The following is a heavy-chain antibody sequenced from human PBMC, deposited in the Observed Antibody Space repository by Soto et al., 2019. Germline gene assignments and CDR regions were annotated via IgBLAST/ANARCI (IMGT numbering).Heavy chain of an antibody. Sequence: QVQLQESGPGLVKPSQTLSLTCTVSGGSISSGGYYWSWIRQHPGKALEWIGYIYYSGSTYYNPSLKSRVTISVDTSKNQFSLKLSSVTAADTAVYYCATSSPLGGAIDYWGQGTLVTVSS. CDR2: IYYSGST. J-gene: IGHJ4*02. CDR3: ATSSPLGGAIDY. V-gene: IGHV4-31*03. D-gene: IGHD1-26*01. CDR1: GGSISSGGYY.